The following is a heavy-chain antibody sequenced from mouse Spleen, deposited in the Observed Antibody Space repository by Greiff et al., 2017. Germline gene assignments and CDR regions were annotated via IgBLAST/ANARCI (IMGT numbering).Heavy chain of an antibody. D-gene: IGHD4-1*01. CDR1: GFSLTSYG. CDR2: IWGGGST. J-gene: IGHJ4*01. V-gene: IGHV2-6*01. CDR3: ASSLPTGTGAMDY. Sequence: QVQLKESGPGLVAPSQSLSITCTVSGFSLTSYGVDWVRQSPGKGLEWLGVIWGGGSTNYNSALKSRLSISKDNSKSQVFLKMNSLQTDDTAMYYCASSLPTGTGAMDYWGQGTSVTVSS.